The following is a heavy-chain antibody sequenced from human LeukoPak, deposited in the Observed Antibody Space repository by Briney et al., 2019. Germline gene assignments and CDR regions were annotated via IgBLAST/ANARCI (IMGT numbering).Heavy chain of an antibody. D-gene: IGHD3-22*01. CDR2: FDPEDGET. J-gene: IGHJ4*02. Sequence: ASVKVSCKVSGFTLTELSMLWVRRAPGKGLEWMGGFDPEDGETIYAQKFQGRVTMTEDTSTDTAYMELSSLRSEDTAVYYCATFFPSSGPYFDYWGQGTRVTVSS. V-gene: IGHV1-24*01. CDR1: GFTLTELS. CDR3: ATFFPSSGPYFDY.